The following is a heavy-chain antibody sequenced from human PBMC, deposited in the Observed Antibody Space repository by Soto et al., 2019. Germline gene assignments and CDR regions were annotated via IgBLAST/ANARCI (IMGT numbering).Heavy chain of an antibody. V-gene: IGHV3-30*18. CDR3: AKDRYCSGGSCFEYFQH. D-gene: IGHD2-15*01. CDR2: ISYDGSNK. Sequence: QVQLVESGGGVVQPGRSLRLSCAASGFTFSSYGMHWVRQAPGKGLEWVAVISYDGSNKYYADSVKGRFTISRDNSKNTLYLQMNSLRAEDTAVYYCAKDRYCSGGSCFEYFQHWDQGTLVTVSS. CDR1: GFTFSSYG. J-gene: IGHJ1*01.